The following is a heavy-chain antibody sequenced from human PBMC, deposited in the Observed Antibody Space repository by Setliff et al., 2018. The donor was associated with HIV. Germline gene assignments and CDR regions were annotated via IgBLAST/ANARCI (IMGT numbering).Heavy chain of an antibody. CDR2: ISYDGSNK. CDR1: GFTFSTYA. CDR3: AGGASFDKSGYYNAPLSFDY. V-gene: IGHV3-30*04. J-gene: IGHJ4*02. Sequence: PGGSLRLSCAASGFTFSTYAMHRVRQAPGKGLQWVAVISYDGSNKYYADSVKGRFTISRDNSKNTLYLQMNSLGAEDTALYYCAGGASFDKSGYYNAPLSFDYWGQGTLVTVSS. D-gene: IGHD3-22*01.